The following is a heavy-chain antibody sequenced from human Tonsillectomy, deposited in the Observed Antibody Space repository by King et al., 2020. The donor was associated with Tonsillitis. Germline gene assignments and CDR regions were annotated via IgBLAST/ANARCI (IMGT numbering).Heavy chain of an antibody. V-gene: IGHV3-21*01. CDR1: GFTFSSYS. Sequence: VQLVESGGGLVKPGGSLRLSCAASGFTFSSYSMNWVRQAPGKGLEWVSSISSNSSYIYYADSVKGRFTISRDNAKNSLYLQMNSLRAEDTAVYYCARDGITMVRGVFDYWGQGTLVTVSS. CDR3: ARDGITMVRGVFDY. J-gene: IGHJ4*02. CDR2: ISSNSSYI. D-gene: IGHD3-10*01.